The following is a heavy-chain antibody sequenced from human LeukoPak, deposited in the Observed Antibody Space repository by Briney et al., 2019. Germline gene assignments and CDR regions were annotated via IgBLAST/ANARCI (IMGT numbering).Heavy chain of an antibody. J-gene: IGHJ4*02. D-gene: IGHD5-12*01. Sequence: GGSLRLSCAASGFTFSSYAMHWVRQAPGKGLEWVAVISYDGSNKYYADSVKGRFTISRDNSKNTLYLQMNSLRAEDTAVYYCARRAHSGYDYFDYWGQGTLVTVSS. CDR3: ARRAHSGYDYFDY. CDR2: ISYDGSNK. CDR1: GFTFSSYA. V-gene: IGHV3-30-3*01.